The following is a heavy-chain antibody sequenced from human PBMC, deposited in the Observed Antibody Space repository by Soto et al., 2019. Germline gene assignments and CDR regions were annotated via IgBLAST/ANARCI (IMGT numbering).Heavy chain of an antibody. CDR2: INAGNGNT. CDR1: GYTFTSYA. Sequence: ASVKVSCKASGYTFTSYAMHWVRQAPGQRLEWMGWINAGNGNTKYSQKFQGRVTITRDTSASTAYMELSSLRSEDTALYYCARDHRATVTNAYYYMDVWGKGTTVTVSS. D-gene: IGHD4-17*01. V-gene: IGHV1-3*01. CDR3: ARDHRATVTNAYYYMDV. J-gene: IGHJ6*03.